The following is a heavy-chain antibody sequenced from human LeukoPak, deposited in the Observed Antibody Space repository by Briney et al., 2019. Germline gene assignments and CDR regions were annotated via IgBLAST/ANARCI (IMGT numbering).Heavy chain of an antibody. CDR2: ISYDGNNK. J-gene: IGHJ2*01. CDR3: ARGLGNYYNVGWYFDL. CDR1: GFNFRNYG. Sequence: GGSLRLSCAASGFNFRNYGMNWVRQAPGKGLEWVAVISYDGNNKYYADSVKGRFTVSRDNSKNILYLDMNSLRAEDTAVHYCARGLGNYYNVGWYFDLWGRGTLVTVSS. D-gene: IGHD3-10*01. V-gene: IGHV3-30*03.